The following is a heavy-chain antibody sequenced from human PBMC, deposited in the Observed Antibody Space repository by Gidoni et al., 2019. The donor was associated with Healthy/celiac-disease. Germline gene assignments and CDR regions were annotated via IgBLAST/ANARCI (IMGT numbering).Heavy chain of an antibody. J-gene: IGHJ4*02. CDR3: AREGIAVAATMGHLDY. Sequence: EVQLVESGGGLVQPGGSLRLSCAASGFTFSSYSMNWVRQAPGKGLEWVSYISSSSSTIYYADSVKGRFTISRDNAKNSLYLQMNSLRAEDTAVYYCAREGIAVAATMGHLDYWGQGTLVTVSS. CDR2: ISSSSSTI. D-gene: IGHD6-19*01. V-gene: IGHV3-48*01. CDR1: GFTFSSYS.